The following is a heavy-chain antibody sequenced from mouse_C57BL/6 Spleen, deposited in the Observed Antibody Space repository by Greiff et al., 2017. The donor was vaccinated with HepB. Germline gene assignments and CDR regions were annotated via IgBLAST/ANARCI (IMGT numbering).Heavy chain of an antibody. D-gene: IGHD1-1*01. Sequence: QVQLQQPGAELVMPGASVKLSCKASGYTFTSYWMHWVKQSPGQGLEWIGEIDPSDSYTNYNQKFKGKSTLTVDKSSSTAYMQLSSLTSEDSAVYYCARRSHYYGSSSAWFAYWGQGTLVTVSA. V-gene: IGHV1-69*01. J-gene: IGHJ3*01. CDR1: GYTFTSYW. CDR3: ARRSHYYGSSSAWFAY. CDR2: IDPSDSYT.